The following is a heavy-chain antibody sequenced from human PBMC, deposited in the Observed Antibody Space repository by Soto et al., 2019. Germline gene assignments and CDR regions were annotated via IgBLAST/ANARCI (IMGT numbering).Heavy chain of an antibody. CDR3: ARDRGYCSSTSCWGGFSIDYYYYGMDV. J-gene: IGHJ6*02. V-gene: IGHV1-69*13. Sequence: SVKVSCKASGGTFSSYAISWVRQAPGQGLEWMGGIIPIFGTANYAQKFQGRVTITADESTSTAYMELSSLRSEDTAVYYCARDRGYCSSTSCWGGFSIDYYYYGMDVWGQGTTVTVSS. CDR1: GGTFSSYA. CDR2: IIPIFGTA. D-gene: IGHD2-2*01.